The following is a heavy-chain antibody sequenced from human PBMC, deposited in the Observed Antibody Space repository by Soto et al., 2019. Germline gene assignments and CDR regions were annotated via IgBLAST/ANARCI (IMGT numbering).Heavy chain of an antibody. CDR2: TYYTGST. V-gene: IGHV4-59*08. CDR1: GGSFTSYY. Sequence: SETLSLTCTVSGGSFTSYYWSWIRQPPGKGLEWLGYTYYTGSTNYNPSLKSRVSISVDTSKNQFPLKLSSVTAADTAVYYCARLYRDYMDVWGKGTTVTVSS. CDR3: ARLYRDYMDV. J-gene: IGHJ6*03.